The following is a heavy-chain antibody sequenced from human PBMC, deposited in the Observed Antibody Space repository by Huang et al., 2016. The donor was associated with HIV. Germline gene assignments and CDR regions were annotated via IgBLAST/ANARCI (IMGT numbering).Heavy chain of an antibody. V-gene: IGHV1-18*01. D-gene: IGHD5-18*01. CDR2: SSAYNGNT. Sequence: QVQLVQSGAEVKKPGASVKVSCKASGYTFTSYGITWVRQAPGQGLEWMGRSSAYNGNTNYAQKLQGRGTMTTDTATSTAYRELRSLRSDDTAVYYCARDLRDSSKGHSYGHGGVDYWGQGTLVTVSS. CDR3: ARDLRDSSKGHSYGHGGVDY. CDR1: GYTFTSYG. J-gene: IGHJ4*02.